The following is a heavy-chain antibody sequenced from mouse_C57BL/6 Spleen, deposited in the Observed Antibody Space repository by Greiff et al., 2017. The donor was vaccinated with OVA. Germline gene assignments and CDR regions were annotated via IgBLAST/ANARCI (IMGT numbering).Heavy chain of an antibody. Sequence: QVQLQQPGTELVKPGASVKLSCKASGYTFTSYWMHWVKQRPGQGLEWIGNINPSNGGTNYNEKLKSKATLTVDKSSSTAYMQLSSLTSEDSAVYYCARNDPIYYDYDGGANWGQGTLVTVSA. CDR2: INPSNGGT. J-gene: IGHJ3*01. CDR3: ARNDPIYYDYDGGAN. D-gene: IGHD2-4*01. V-gene: IGHV1-53*01. CDR1: GYTFTSYW.